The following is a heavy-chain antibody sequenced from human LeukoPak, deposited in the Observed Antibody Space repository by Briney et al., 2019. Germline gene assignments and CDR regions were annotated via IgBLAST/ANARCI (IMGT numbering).Heavy chain of an antibody. V-gene: IGHV3-49*04. Sequence: GGSLRLSCTASGFTFGDYAMSWVRQAPGKGLEWVGFIRSKAYGGTTERAASVKGRFTISRDDSKSIAYLQMNSLKTEDTAVYYCTRIGVVIQDYFDYWGQGTLVTVSS. CDR1: GFTFGDYA. D-gene: IGHD3-3*01. CDR3: TRIGVVIQDYFDY. CDR2: IRSKAYGGTT. J-gene: IGHJ4*02.